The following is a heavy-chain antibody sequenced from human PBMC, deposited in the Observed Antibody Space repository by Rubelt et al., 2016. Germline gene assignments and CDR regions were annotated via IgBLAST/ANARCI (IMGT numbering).Heavy chain of an antibody. CDR3: ARDSGSRIFDY. Sequence: QVQLQQWGAGLSKPSETLSLTCAVYGGSFSGYYWSWIRQPPGKGLEWIGEINHSGSTNYNPSLKSRVTKSVDTSKNQFSLKLSSVTAADTAVYYCARDSGSRIFDYWGQGTLVTVSS. CDR2: INHSGST. CDR1: GGSFSGYY. J-gene: IGHJ4*02. D-gene: IGHD2/OR15-2a*01. V-gene: IGHV4-34*01.